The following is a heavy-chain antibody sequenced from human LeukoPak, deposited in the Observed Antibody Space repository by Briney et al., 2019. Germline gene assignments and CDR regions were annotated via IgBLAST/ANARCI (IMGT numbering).Heavy chain of an antibody. CDR3: AKDLRQYGSGSHLDY. J-gene: IGHJ4*02. D-gene: IGHD3-10*01. Sequence: GGSLRLSCAASGFTFSSYAMSWVRQAPGKGLGWISTISSTGGSTYYADSVKGRFTISRDTSKNTLYLHMSSLRAEDTALYYCAKDLRQYGSGSHLDYWGQGTLVTVSS. CDR1: GFTFSSYA. CDR2: ISSTGGST. V-gene: IGHV3-23*01.